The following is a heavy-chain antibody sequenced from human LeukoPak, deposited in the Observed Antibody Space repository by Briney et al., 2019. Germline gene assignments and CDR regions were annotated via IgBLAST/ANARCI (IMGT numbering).Heavy chain of an antibody. Sequence: QPGVALRLSCAASGFTFSSYAMHWVRQAPGKGLEWVAVISYDGSNKYYADSVKGRFTISRDNSKNTLYLQMNSLRAEDTAVYYCARDVHYYGYLTTFDYWGQGTLVTVSS. J-gene: IGHJ4*02. CDR2: ISYDGSNK. CDR1: GFTFSSYA. D-gene: IGHD3-10*01. V-gene: IGHV3-30-3*01. CDR3: ARDVHYYGYLTTFDY.